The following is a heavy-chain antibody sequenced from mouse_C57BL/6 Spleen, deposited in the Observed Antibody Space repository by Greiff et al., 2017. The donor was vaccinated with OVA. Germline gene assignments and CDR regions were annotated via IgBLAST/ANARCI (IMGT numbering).Heavy chain of an antibody. V-gene: IGHV5-17*01. CDR1: GFTFSDYG. CDR2: ISSGSSTI. D-gene: IGHD1-1*01. Sequence: EVKVVESGGGLVKPGGSLKLSCAASGFTFSDYGMHWVRQAPEKGLEWVAYISSGSSTIYYADTVKGRFTISRDNAKNTLFLQMTSLRSEDTAMYYCAREGYYGSLWYFDVWGTGTTVTVSS. J-gene: IGHJ1*03. CDR3: AREGYYGSLWYFDV.